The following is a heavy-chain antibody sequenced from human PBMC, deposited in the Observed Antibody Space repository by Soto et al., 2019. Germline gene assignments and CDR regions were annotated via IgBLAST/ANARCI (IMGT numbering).Heavy chain of an antibody. CDR1: AFTFSSYA. D-gene: IGHD2-2*01. CDR3: ARDRAYCTTTCYSLFGMDV. V-gene: IGHV3-30*03. CDR2: ISYDGSKK. Sequence: PGGSLRLSCAASAFTFSSYAMHWVRQAPGKGLEWVALISYDGSKKDYADSMKGRFTISRDNSKNTLYLQMDSLRVEDTAVYHCARDRAYCTTTCYSLFGMDVWGQGTTVTVSS. J-gene: IGHJ6*02.